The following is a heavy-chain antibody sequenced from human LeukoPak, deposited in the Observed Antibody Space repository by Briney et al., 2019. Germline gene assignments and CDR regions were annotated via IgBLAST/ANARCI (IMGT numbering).Heavy chain of an antibody. V-gene: IGHV3-66*01. D-gene: IGHD3-9*01. CDR1: GFTVSSNY. Sequence: QLWGSLRLSCAASGFTVSSNYMRWVRQAPGKGLEWVSVIYSGGSTYYADSVKGRFTIFRDNSKNTLYLQMNSLRAEDTAVYYCARGPEVLRYFDWLEIGGVLDYWGQGTLVTVSS. CDR3: ARGPEVLRYFDWLEIGGVLDY. CDR2: IYSGGST. J-gene: IGHJ4*02.